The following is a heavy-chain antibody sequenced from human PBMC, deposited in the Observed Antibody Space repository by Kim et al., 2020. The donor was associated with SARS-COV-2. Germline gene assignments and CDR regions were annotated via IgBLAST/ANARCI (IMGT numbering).Heavy chain of an antibody. CDR3: ARSYLYTSGTSMGRAGDH. CDR1: GYTFTSSW. Sequence: GESLKISCKGSGYTFTSSWIAWVRQMPGRGLECMGVIDPSDSFTDYSPSFQGHVTISVDNSINTAYLQLSGLRASDTAIYYCARSYLYTSGTSMGRAGDHWGQGTLVTVSS. D-gene: IGHD3-10*01. J-gene: IGHJ4*02. V-gene: IGHV5-10-1*01. CDR2: IDPSDSFT.